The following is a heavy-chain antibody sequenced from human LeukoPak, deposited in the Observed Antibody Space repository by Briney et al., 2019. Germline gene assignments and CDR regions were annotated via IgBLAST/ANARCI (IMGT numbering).Heavy chain of an antibody. V-gene: IGHV4-34*01. CDR1: GGSFSGYY. J-gene: IGHJ4*02. D-gene: IGHD3-22*01. Sequence: SETLSLTCAVYGGSFSGYYWSWIRQPPGKGLEWIGEINHSGSTNYNPSLKSRVTISVDTSKNQFSLKLSSVTAADTAVYYCARGVVACHWGQGTLVTVSS. CDR2: INHSGST. CDR3: ARGVVACH.